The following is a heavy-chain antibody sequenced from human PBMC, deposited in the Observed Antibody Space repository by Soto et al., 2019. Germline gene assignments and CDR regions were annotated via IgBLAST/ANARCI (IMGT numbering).Heavy chain of an antibody. D-gene: IGHD3-16*02. CDR1: VFTFSSYG. Sequence: GRSLRLSCAASVFTFSSYGMHLVRQAPGKGLEWVAVLSYDGSNKYYADSVRGRFTISRDNSENTLYLQMNSLRAEDTAGYYHAKEGGEYDFVWGSYRYSYYDYWGQGSMVTGSS. CDR3: AKEGGEYDFVWGSYRYSYYDY. J-gene: IGHJ4*02. V-gene: IGHV3-30*18. CDR2: LSYDGSNK.